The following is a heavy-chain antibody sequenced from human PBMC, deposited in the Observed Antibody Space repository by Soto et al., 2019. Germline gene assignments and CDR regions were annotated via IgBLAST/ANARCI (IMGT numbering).Heavy chain of an antibody. CDR2: ISSRSDI. D-gene: IGHD2-2*02. CDR3: AREYTAWPLAYGLDV. J-gene: IGHJ6*02. CDR1: GFTFSTYS. V-gene: IGHV3-21*01. Sequence: GGSLRLSCVGSGFTFSTYSINWVSQAPGKGLAWASSISSRSDIYYSDSVKVRFTISRDNAKNSVSLQMNSLRAEDTAVYYCAREYTAWPLAYGLDVWGQGTTVTVSS.